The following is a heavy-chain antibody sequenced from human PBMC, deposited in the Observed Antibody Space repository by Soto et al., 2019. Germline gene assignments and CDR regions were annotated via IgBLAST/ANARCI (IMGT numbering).Heavy chain of an antibody. J-gene: IGHJ6*02. V-gene: IGHV1-46*01. D-gene: IGHD3-3*01. CDR2: INPSGGST. CDR1: GYTFTSYY. CDR3: ARFQSETYYDFWSGYPPLYHGMDV. Sequence: ASVKVSCKASGYTFTSYYMHWVRQAPGQGLEWMGIINPSGGSTSYAQKFQGRVTMTRDTSTSTVYMGLSSPRSEDTAVYYCARFQSETYYDFWSGYPPLYHGMDVWGQGTTVTVSS.